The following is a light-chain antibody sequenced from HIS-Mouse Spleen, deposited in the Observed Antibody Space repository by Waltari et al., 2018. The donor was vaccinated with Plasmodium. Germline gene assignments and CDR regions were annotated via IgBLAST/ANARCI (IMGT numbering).Light chain of an antibody. CDR1: QSVSSSY. J-gene: IGKJ1*01. V-gene: IGKV3-20*01. CDR3: QQYGSSSWT. CDR2: GAS. Sequence: RATLSCRASQSVSSSYLAWYQQKPGQAPRLLIYGASSRATGIPDRFSGSGSGTDFTLTISRLEPEDFAVYYCQQYGSSSWTFGQGTKVEIK.